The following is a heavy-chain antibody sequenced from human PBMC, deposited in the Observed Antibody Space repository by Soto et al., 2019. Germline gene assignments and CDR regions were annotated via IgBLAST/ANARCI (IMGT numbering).Heavy chain of an antibody. D-gene: IGHD7-27*01. Sequence: PSETLSLTCTVSGGSISSYYWSWIRQPPGKGLEWIGYIYYSGSTNYNPSLKSRVTISVDTSKNQFSLKLSSVTAADTAVYYCARALTGDPGWFDYWGQGTLVTVSS. CDR3: ARALTGDPGWFDY. V-gene: IGHV4-59*01. CDR1: GGSISSYY. J-gene: IGHJ4*02. CDR2: IYYSGST.